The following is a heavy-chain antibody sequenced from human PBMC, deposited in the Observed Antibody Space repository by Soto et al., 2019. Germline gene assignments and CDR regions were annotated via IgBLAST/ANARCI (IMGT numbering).Heavy chain of an antibody. CDR3: SRERRDYDFWSGYSKHYYGMDV. D-gene: IGHD3-3*01. CDR1: GGSISSSNW. Sequence: SETLSLTCAVSGGSISSSNWWSWVRQPPGKGLEWIGEIYHSGSTNYNPSLKSRVTISVDKSKNQFSLKLSSVTAADTAVYYCSRERRDYDFWSGYSKHYYGMDVWGQGTTVTVSS. V-gene: IGHV4-4*02. J-gene: IGHJ6*02. CDR2: IYHSGST.